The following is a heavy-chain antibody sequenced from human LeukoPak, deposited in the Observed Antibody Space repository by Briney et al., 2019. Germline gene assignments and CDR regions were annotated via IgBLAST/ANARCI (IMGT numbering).Heavy chain of an antibody. CDR2: IYTSGST. V-gene: IGHV4-59*10. Sequence: SETLSLTCAVYGGSFSGYYWSWIRQPAGKGLEWIGRIYTSGSTNYNPSLKSRVTMSVDTSKNQFSLKLSSVTAADTAVYYCARAAKGFNGDYGSWFDPWGQGTLVTVSS. D-gene: IGHD4-17*01. J-gene: IGHJ5*02. CDR1: GGSFSGYY. CDR3: ARAAKGFNGDYGSWFDP.